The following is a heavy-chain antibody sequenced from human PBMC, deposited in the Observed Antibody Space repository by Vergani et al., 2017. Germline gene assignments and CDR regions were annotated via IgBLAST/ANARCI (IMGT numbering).Heavy chain of an antibody. D-gene: IGHD5-18*01. J-gene: IGHJ4*02. CDR3: SRVRVYRFGDSDY. V-gene: IGHV3-49*04. CDR1: GFSFGDYA. Sequence: EVQLVESGGGLVQPGRSLRLSCAASGFSFGDYAMTWVRQAPGKGLEWVAFIRNNAYGGATEYAASVKGRFTISRDHSKRLAYLQLSGLKTEDTSVYFCSRVRVYRFGDSDYRGEGTMVTVSS. CDR2: IRNNAYGGAT.